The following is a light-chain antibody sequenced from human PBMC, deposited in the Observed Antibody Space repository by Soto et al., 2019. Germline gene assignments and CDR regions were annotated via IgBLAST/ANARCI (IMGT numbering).Light chain of an antibody. CDR3: SLYTSENTYV. J-gene: IGLJ1*01. V-gene: IGLV2-18*01. CDR2: EAS. CDR1: ITDFVSYNR. Sequence: QSVLTQPPSLSGSPGQSVTISCTGTITDFVSYNRVSWYQQPPGTAPKLIIYEASNRPSGVPDRFSGSKSGNTASLTISGLQAADEADYYCSLYTSENTYVFGTGTKVTV.